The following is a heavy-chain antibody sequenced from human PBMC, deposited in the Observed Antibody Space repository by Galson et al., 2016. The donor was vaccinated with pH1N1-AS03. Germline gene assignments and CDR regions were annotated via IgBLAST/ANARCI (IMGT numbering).Heavy chain of an antibody. CDR1: GGSISSGTYY. CDR2: IYYSGST. D-gene: IGHD2/OR15-2a*01. J-gene: IGHJ6*02. CDR3: ARDPTYYFDMDDFYHGLDV. Sequence: TLSLTCTVSGGSISSGTYYWSWIRQHPGKGLEWIGYIYYSGSTYYNPSPKSRVTISVDTSKNQFSLKLNSVTAADTAVYYCARDPTYYFDMDDFYHGLDVWGQGTTVTVSS. V-gene: IGHV4-31*03.